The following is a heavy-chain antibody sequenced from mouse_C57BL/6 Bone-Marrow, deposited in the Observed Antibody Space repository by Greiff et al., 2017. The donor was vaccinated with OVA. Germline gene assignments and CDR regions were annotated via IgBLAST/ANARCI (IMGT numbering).Heavy chain of an antibody. CDR2: INPNNGGT. D-gene: IGHD3-3*01. J-gene: IGHJ4*01. Sequence: EVQLQQSGPELVKPGASVKISCKASGYTFTDYYMNWVKQSPGKSLEWIGDINPNNGGTSYNQKFKGKATLTVDKSSSTAYMELRSLTSEDSAVYYCAREGDDYAMDYWGQGTSVTVSS. V-gene: IGHV1-26*01. CDR1: GYTFTDYY. CDR3: AREGDDYAMDY.